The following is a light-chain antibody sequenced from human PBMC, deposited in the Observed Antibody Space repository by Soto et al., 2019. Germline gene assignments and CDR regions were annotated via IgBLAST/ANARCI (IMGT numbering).Light chain of an antibody. CDR3: QSYDSSLSGSV. Sequence: QFVLTQPPSVSGAPGQRVTISCTGSSSNIGAGYDVHWYQQLPGTAPKLLIYGNSNRPSGVPDRFSGSKSGTSASLAITGLQAEDGADYYCQSYDSSLSGSVFGGGTKLTVL. CDR2: GNS. J-gene: IGLJ2*01. CDR1: SSNIGAGYD. V-gene: IGLV1-40*01.